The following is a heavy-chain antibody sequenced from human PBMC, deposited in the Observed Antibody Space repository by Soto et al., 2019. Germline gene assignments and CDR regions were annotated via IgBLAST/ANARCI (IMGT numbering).Heavy chain of an antibody. Sequence: QVQLQPWGAGLLKPSETLSLTCAVYGGAFSGYYWSWSRQPPGKGLEWIGEINHSGSTNYNPSLKSRVTISVDTSKDQFSLKLSSVTAADTAVYYGARRYSSGWYHFDYWGQGTLVAVSS. J-gene: IGHJ4*02. V-gene: IGHV4-34*01. D-gene: IGHD6-19*01. CDR3: ARRYSSGWYHFDY. CDR2: INHSGST. CDR1: GGAFSGYY.